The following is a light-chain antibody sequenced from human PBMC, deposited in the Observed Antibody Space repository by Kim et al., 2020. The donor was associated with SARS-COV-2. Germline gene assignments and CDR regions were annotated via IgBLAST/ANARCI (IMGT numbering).Light chain of an antibody. CDR3: LQHNSYPFP. CDR1: HGISNY. V-gene: IGKV1-17*03. Sequence: ASVGDISTISCRASHGISNYLAWFQQTPVKVPKRMFYAASSLQSGVPSRFSGSASATEFTLPLSSLHPSYFATYYCLQHNSYPFPFRPGTKVD. CDR2: AAS. J-gene: IGKJ3*01.